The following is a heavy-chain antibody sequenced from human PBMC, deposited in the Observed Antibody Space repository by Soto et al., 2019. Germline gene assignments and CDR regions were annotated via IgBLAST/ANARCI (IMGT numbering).Heavy chain of an antibody. J-gene: IGHJ6*02. CDR3: ARYGHDYGDADYSYGMDV. Sequence: PGGSLRLSCAASGFTFSSYAMHWVRQAPGKGLEWEAVISYDGSNKYYADSVKGRYTISRDNSKNTLYLQMNSLRAEDTAVYYCARYGHDYGDADYSYGMDVWGQGTTVTVSS. D-gene: IGHD4-17*01. CDR2: ISYDGSNK. CDR1: GFTFSSYA. V-gene: IGHV3-30-3*01.